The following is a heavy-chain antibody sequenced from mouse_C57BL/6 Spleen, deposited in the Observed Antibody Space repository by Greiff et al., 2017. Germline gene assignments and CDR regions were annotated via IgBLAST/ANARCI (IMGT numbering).Heavy chain of an antibody. CDR2: ISYDGSN. Sequence: VQLVESGPGLVKPSQSLSLTCSVTGYSITSGYYWNWIRQFPGNKLEWMGYISYDGSNNYKPSLKNRISITRDTSKNQFFLKLNSVTTEDTATYHCARHIGQMDYWGQGTSVTVSS. J-gene: IGHJ4*01. V-gene: IGHV3-6*01. D-gene: IGHD2-14*01. CDR1: GYSITSGYY. CDR3: ARHIGQMDY.